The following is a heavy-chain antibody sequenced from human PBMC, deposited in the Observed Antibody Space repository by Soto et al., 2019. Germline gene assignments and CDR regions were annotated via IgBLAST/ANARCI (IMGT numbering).Heavy chain of an antibody. CDR2: IGTAGDT. V-gene: IGHV3-13*01. Sequence: LSCAASGFTFSSYDMHWVRQATGKGLEWVSAIGTAGDTYYPGSVKGRFTISRENAKNSLYLQMNSLRAGDTAVYYCARGHYDYVWGSYRTWSFDYCGQGTLIAFCS. CDR1: GFTFSSYD. CDR3: ARGHYDYVWGSYRTWSFDY. J-gene: IGHJ4*02. D-gene: IGHD3-16*02.